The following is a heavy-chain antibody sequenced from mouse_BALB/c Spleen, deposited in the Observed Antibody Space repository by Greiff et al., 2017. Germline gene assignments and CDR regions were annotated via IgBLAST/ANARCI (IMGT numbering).Heavy chain of an antibody. CDR3: ARSDYGSSYDY. CDR2: ISSGSSTI. V-gene: IGHV5-17*02. D-gene: IGHD1-1*01. CDR1: GFTFSSFG. J-gene: IGHJ2*01. Sequence: EVHLVESGGGLVQPGGSRKLSCAASGFTFSSFGMHWVRQAPEKGLEWVAYISSGSSTIYYADTVKGRFTISRDNPKNTLFLQMTSLRSEDTAMYYCARSDYGSSYDYWGQGTTLTVSS.